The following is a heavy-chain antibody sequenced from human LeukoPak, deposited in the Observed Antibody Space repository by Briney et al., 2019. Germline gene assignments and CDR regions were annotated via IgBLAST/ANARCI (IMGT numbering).Heavy chain of an antibody. Sequence: GGSLRLSCAVSGFTFSAYSMNWVRQAPGKGLEWVSYISSSGTNIHYADSVTGRFTISRDNPKNTVYLQMNSLSAEDTAVYYCAKGPAPYCSGGSCYSPHWYFDLWGRGTLVTVSS. J-gene: IGHJ2*01. CDR2: ISSSGTNI. V-gene: IGHV3-48*01. D-gene: IGHD2-15*01. CDR1: GFTFSAYS. CDR3: AKGPAPYCSGGSCYSPHWYFDL.